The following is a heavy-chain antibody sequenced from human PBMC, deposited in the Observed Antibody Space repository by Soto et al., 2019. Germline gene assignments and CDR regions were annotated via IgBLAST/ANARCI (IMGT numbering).Heavy chain of an antibody. D-gene: IGHD1-26*01. CDR1: GYRFSNYD. Sequence: QLVQSGAEVKKPWASVKVSCKASGYRFSNYDISWVRQAPGQGLEWMAWISAHNGNKHYAEKFQGRVSTTTDTSTSTAYMEVRTLKTDDTAVYYCARGLLAYFGMDVWGQGTTVTVS. V-gene: IGHV1-18*01. CDR3: ARGLLAYFGMDV. CDR2: ISAHNGNK. J-gene: IGHJ6*02.